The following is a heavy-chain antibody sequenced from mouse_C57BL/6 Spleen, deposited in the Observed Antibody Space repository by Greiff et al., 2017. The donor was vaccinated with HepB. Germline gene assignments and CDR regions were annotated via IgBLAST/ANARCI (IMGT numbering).Heavy chain of an antibody. D-gene: IGHD4-1*02. CDR3: ARRVSTGILFAY. V-gene: IGHV1-15*01. CDR2: ILPGSGST. CDR1: GYTFTDYE. Sequence: VKLQESGAELVRPGASVTLSCKASGYTFTDYEMHWVKQTPVHGLEWIGEILPGSGSTNYNEKFKGKATFTADTSSNTAYMQLSSLTTEDSAIYYCARRVSTGILFAYWGQGTLVTVSA. J-gene: IGHJ3*01.